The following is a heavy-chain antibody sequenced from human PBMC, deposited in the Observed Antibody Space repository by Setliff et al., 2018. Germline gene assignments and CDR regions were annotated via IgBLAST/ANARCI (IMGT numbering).Heavy chain of an antibody. CDR1: GYSFTRYY. D-gene: IGHD6-13*01. V-gene: IGHV1-46*01. CDR2: INIGGGSA. CDR3: ARGGMAAAGRKGVFEH. Sequence: ASVKVSCKTSGYSFTRYYMYWLRQAPGQGPEWMGIINIGGGSASYAQKFQDRVTMTRDTSTNTVYMEVSSLTSDDTAMYFCARGGMAAAGRKGVFEHWGQGTLVTVSS. J-gene: IGHJ4*02.